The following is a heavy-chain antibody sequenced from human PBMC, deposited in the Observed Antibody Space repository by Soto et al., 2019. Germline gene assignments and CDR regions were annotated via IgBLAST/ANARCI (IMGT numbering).Heavy chain of an antibody. CDR2: ISPYTGNT. CDR3: VMVDNYVTPTPQDV. Sequence: QVQLVQSGDEVKKPGASVKVSCKASGYIFVNYGIAWVRQAPGQGLEWMGWISPYTGNTHSATKIQGRLTMTTDTSTSRACVDLGSMTSDNTAVYYCVMVDNYVTPTPQDVWGQGTTGTVSS. D-gene: IGHD3-16*01. J-gene: IGHJ6*02. CDR1: GYIFVNYG. V-gene: IGHV1-18*01.